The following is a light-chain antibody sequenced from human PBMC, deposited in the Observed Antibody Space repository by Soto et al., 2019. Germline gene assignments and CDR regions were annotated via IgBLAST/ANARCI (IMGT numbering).Light chain of an antibody. CDR2: DAY. CDR1: RSGIGGYNY. J-gene: IGLJ1*01. Sequence: SVLTQPASVSGSPGQSITISCIGTRSGIGGYNYVSWHQQHPGKAPKLMIYDAYERPLGVSNRFSGSKSGNTASLTISGLQNEDEADYYFSSYTDDRSDVFGSGTKLTVL. CDR3: SSYTDDRSDV. V-gene: IGLV2-14*03.